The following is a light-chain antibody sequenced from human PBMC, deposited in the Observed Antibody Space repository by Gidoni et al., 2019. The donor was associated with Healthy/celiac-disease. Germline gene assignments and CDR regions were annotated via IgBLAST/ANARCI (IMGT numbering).Light chain of an antibody. CDR1: QDISNY. V-gene: IGKV1-33*01. CDR3: QQYDNLLAT. Sequence: DTQLTQSPSSLSASAGDRVTITCQASQDISNYLNWCQQKPGKAPKLLIYDASNLETGVPSRFSGSGSGTDFTFTISSLQPEDIATYYCQQYDNLLATFGQGTRLEIK. CDR2: DAS. J-gene: IGKJ5*01.